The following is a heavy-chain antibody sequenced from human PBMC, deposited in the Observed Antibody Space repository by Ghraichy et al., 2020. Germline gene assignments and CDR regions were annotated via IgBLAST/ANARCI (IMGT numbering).Heavy chain of an antibody. D-gene: IGHD3/OR15-3a*01. CDR1: GGSFSGYY. Sequence: SETLSLTCAVYGGSFSGYYWSWIRQPPGKGLEWIGEINHSGSTNYNPSLKSRVTISVDTSKNQFSLKLSSVTAADTAVYYCARAPSWGLVAYYYYGMDVWGQGTTVTVSS. CDR2: INHSGST. CDR3: ARAPSWGLVAYYYYGMDV. J-gene: IGHJ6*02. V-gene: IGHV4-34*01.